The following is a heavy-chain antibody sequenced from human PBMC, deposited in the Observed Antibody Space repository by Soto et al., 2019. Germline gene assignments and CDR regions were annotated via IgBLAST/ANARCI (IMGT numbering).Heavy chain of an antibody. CDR2: INSDGSST. J-gene: IGHJ6*02. CDR1: DFTFSNRW. V-gene: IGHV3-74*03. CDR3: ARDNSYALAV. Sequence: EVQLVESGGGLVQPGGSLRLSCVASDFTFSNRWMHWVRQVPGKGLVWVSHINSDGSSTTYADSVKGRFTISRDNAKKTVDLQVNSLRAEDTAVYFWARDNSYALAVWGQGTTVTVSS.